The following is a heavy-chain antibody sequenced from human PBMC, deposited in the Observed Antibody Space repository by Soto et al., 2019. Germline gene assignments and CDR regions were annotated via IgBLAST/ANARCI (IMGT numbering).Heavy chain of an antibody. D-gene: IGHD5-18*01. V-gene: IGHV2-26*01. J-gene: IGHJ5*02. CDR2: IFSNDEK. CDR1: GFSLSNARMG. CDR3: ARTTYNSGHNWFDP. Sequence: QVTLKESGPVLVKPTETLTLTCTVSGFSLSNARMGVSWIRQPPGKALEWLAHIFSNDEKSYSTSLKSRLTIAKDTSKSHVVLTMTNMDPVDTATYYCARTTYNSGHNWFDPWGQGTLVTVSS.